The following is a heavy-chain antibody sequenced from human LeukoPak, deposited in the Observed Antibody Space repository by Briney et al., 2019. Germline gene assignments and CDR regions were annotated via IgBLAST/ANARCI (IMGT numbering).Heavy chain of an antibody. CDR1: GFTFINYW. Sequence: GGSPRPSCAASGFTFINYWLTWVPQAPGQGLEWVANIKQDGSEKHYVDSVKGRFTISRDNAKNSLYLQMNSLRAEDTAVYYCARDRQIAYWGQGTLVTVSS. V-gene: IGHV3-7*01. CDR3: ARDRQIAY. J-gene: IGHJ4*02. CDR2: IKQDGSEK.